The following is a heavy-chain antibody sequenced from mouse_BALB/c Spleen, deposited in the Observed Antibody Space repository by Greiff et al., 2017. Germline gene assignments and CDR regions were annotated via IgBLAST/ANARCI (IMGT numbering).Heavy chain of an antibody. CDR1: GFNIKDTY. V-gene: IGHV14-3*02. D-gene: IGHD2-1*01. Sequence: VQLQQSGAELVKPGASVKLSCTASGFNIKDTYMHWVKQRPEQGLEWIGRIDPANGNTKYDPKFQGKATITADTSSNTAYLQLSSLTSEDTAVYYCVYGNPFAYWGQGTLVTVSA. J-gene: IGHJ3*01. CDR2: IDPANGNT. CDR3: VYGNPFAY.